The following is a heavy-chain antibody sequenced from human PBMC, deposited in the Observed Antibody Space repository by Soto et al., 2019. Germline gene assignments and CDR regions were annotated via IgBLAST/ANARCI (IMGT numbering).Heavy chain of an antibody. CDR3: ARAPPVPIAVAGRSYFDY. D-gene: IGHD6-19*01. CDR1: GYSFSTYD. CDR2: ISAYNGNT. Sequence: ASVKVSCKASGYSFSTYDISWVRQAPGQGLEWMGWISAYNGNTNYAQKLQGRVTMTTDTSTRTAYMELRSLRPDDTAVYYCARAPPVPIAVAGRSYFDYWGQGTLVTVSS. V-gene: IGHV1-18*01. J-gene: IGHJ4*02.